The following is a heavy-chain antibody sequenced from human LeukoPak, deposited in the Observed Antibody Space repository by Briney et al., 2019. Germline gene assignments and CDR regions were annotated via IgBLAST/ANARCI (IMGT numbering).Heavy chain of an antibody. J-gene: IGHJ4*02. Sequence: PGGSLRLSCAASGFTFSSYAMPWVRQAPGKGLEWVAVISYDGSNKYYADSVKGRFTISRDNSKNTLYLQMNSLRAEDTAVYYCASDFTARAVAGTHWGQGTLVTVSS. V-gene: IGHV3-30-3*01. D-gene: IGHD6-19*01. CDR2: ISYDGSNK. CDR1: GFTFSSYA. CDR3: ASDFTARAVAGTH.